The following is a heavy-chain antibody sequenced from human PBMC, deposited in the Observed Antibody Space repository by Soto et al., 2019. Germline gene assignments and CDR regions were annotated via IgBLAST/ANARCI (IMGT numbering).Heavy chain of an antibody. CDR2: VSHDGRNT. V-gene: IGHV3-30*18. Sequence: VQLVESGGGVVQPGRSLRLSCAASGFTFSDYAMHWVRQAPGKGLEWVAVVSHDGRNTHYADSVKGRFTISRDSSKNTVSLEMTSLRAQDTAVYYCAKAGRQWLVTSDFNYWGQGALVTVSS. CDR3: AKAGRQWLVTSDFNY. J-gene: IGHJ4*02. CDR1: GFTFSDYA. D-gene: IGHD6-19*01.